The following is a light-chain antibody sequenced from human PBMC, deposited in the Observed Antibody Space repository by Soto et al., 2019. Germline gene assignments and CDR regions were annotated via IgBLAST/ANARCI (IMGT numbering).Light chain of an antibody. Sequence: DIQMTQSPSSLSASVGDRVTITCRASQGISNFLAWYQQRPGKVPKVLIYAASTLQSGVPSRFSGSRSGTDFTLTISSLQHADVATYYCQKYNSAPSLTFGGGTKVEIK. CDR1: QGISNF. J-gene: IGKJ4*01. CDR3: QKYNSAPSLT. CDR2: AAS. V-gene: IGKV1-27*01.